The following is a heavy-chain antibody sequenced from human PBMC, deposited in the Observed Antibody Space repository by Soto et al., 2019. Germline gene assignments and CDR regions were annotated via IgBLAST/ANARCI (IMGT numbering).Heavy chain of an antibody. V-gene: IGHV3-23*01. CDR2: FAGIFVTL. CDR1: GFTFSNHL. CDR3: VREGRLGVEGFDV. Sequence: EVQLLESGGGLVQPGGSLTLSCAASGFTFSNHLIHWVRQAPGEGLEWVSGFAGIFVTLLYADSVKGRFTISRDNSKNTSDLQMNNLRAEDTAIYYCVREGRLGVEGFDVWGQGRLVTVSS. D-gene: IGHD1-26*01. J-gene: IGHJ4*02.